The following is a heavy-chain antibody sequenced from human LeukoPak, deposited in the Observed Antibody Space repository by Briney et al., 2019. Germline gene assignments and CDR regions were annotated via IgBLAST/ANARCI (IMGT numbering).Heavy chain of an antibody. D-gene: IGHD6-25*01. V-gene: IGHV3-21*01. CDR3: AKGLGGGRRYYFDY. CDR2: ISSSSSYI. Sequence: GGSLRLSCAASGFTFSSYSMNWVRQAPGKGLEWVSSISSSSSYIYYADSVKGRFTISRDNAKNSLYLQMNSLRAEDTAVYYCAKGLGGGRRYYFDYWGQGTLVTVSS. CDR1: GFTFSSYS. J-gene: IGHJ4*02.